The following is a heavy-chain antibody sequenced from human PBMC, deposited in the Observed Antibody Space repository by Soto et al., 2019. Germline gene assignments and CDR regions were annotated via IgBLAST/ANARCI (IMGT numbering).Heavy chain of an antibody. V-gene: IGHV1-3*01. Sequence: ASVKVSCKASGYTFTSSAIHWVRQAPGQGLEWXGWXXAXXGXXXXXQXXXHRVTITRDTSASTAYMELSSLRLEDTAVYYCARDGAVAGDSNFDYWGQGTLVTVSS. J-gene: IGHJ4*02. CDR1: GYTFTSSA. CDR2: XXAXXGXX. CDR3: ARDGAVAGDSNFDY. D-gene: IGHD6-19*01.